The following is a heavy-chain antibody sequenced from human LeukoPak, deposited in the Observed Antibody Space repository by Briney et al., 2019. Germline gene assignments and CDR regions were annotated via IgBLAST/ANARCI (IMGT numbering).Heavy chain of an antibody. V-gene: IGHV3-23*01. Sequence: GGSLRLSCAASGFTFSDYYMRSIRQAPGKGLEWVSAISGSGGSTYADSVKGRFTISRDNSKNTLYLQMNSLSTAETAVYYCAKPARTDCADYWGQGTLVTVSS. CDR1: GFTFSDYY. D-gene: IGHD2-21*02. J-gene: IGHJ4*02. CDR2: ISGSGGST. CDR3: AKPARTDCADY.